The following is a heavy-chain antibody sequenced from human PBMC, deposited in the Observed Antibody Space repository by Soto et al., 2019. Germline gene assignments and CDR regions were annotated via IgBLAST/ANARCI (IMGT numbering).Heavy chain of an antibody. Sequence: PGGSLRLSCAASGFTFSIYAMSWVRHAPGKGLEWVSAISGSGGSTYYADSVKGRFTISRDNSKNTLYLQMNSLRAEDTAVYYCANLPCVVGADPAFDIWGQGTMVTVSS. CDR2: ISGSGGST. CDR1: GFTFSIYA. D-gene: IGHD1-26*01. J-gene: IGHJ3*02. CDR3: ANLPCVVGADPAFDI. V-gene: IGHV3-23*01.